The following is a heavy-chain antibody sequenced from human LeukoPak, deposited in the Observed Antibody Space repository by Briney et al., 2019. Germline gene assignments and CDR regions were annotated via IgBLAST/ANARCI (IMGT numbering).Heavy chain of an antibody. CDR1: GGSISTYY. J-gene: IGHJ6*02. CDR2: IYYTGTT. V-gene: IGHV4-59*01. Sequence: SETLSLTCSVTGGSISTYYWSWIRQSPGKGLEWIGYIYYTGTTNYNPSLRSRVTISVDTSRNQFSLRLSSVTAADTAVYYCAREDPQTTVPEGMDVWGHGTTVIVSS. D-gene: IGHD4-17*01. CDR3: AREDPQTTVPEGMDV.